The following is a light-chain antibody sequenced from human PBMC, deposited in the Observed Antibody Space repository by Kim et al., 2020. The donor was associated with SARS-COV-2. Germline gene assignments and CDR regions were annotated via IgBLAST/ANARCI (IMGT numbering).Light chain of an antibody. Sequence: EIMLTQSPGTLSLSPGERATLSCRASETLKGTYLVWYQQRPGQAPRRLIYGASNRAVGIPDRFSGSVSGTTFTLTITRLEPEDFAVYYCQQYARSPRTFGQGTKVDIK. V-gene: IGKV3-20*01. CDR1: ETLKGTY. J-gene: IGKJ1*01. CDR3: QQYARSPRT. CDR2: GAS.